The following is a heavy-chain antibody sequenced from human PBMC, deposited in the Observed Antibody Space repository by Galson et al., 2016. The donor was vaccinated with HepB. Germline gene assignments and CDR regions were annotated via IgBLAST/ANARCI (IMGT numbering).Heavy chain of an antibody. D-gene: IGHD3-10*01. CDR3: AKDSWSYNSVWDPFDS. V-gene: IGHV3-23*01. J-gene: IGHJ3*02. CDR1: GFTFSDLA. Sequence: SLRLSCAASGFTFSDLAMGWVRQAPGKGLEWVSSIGGGTDTYFADSVKGRFTTSSDNSKNTLYLQMNSLRAEDTAVYYRAKDSWSYNSVWDPFDSWGQGTMVTVSS. CDR2: IGGGTDT.